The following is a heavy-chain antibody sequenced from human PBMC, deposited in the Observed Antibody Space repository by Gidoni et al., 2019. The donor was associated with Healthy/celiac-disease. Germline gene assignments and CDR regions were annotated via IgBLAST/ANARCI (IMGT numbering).Heavy chain of an antibody. CDR2: ISYDGSNK. J-gene: IGHJ4*02. Sequence: QVQLVESGGGVVQPGRSLRLSCAASGFTFSSYGMHWVRQAPGKGLEWVAVISYDGSNKYYADSVKGRFTISRDNSKNTLYLQMNSLRAEDTAVYYCAKQLDDGIAVAGTPLDYWGQGTLVTVSS. V-gene: IGHV3-30*18. D-gene: IGHD6-19*01. CDR1: GFTFSSYG. CDR3: AKQLDDGIAVAGTPLDY.